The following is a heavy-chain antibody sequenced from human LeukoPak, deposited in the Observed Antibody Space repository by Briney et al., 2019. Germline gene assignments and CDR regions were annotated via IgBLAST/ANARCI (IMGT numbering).Heavy chain of an antibody. CDR2: ITGDGGGT. D-gene: IGHD1-26*01. V-gene: IGHV3-23*01. CDR3: AKDGSGSYPSCFDY. Sequence: PGGSLRLSCAASGFTFSDYYMSWVRQAPGKGLEWVSAITGDGGGTLYVDSVKGRFIISRDNSKNTLYLQMNSLRAEDTAVYYCAKDGSGSYPSCFDYWGQGTLVTVSS. J-gene: IGHJ4*02. CDR1: GFTFSDYY.